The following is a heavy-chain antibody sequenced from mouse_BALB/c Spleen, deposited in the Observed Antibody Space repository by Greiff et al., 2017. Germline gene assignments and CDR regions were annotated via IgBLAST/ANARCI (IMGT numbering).Heavy chain of an antibody. J-gene: IGHJ2*01. CDR1: GYTFTSYW. CDR3: ARDGFDY. Sequence: LQESGAELARPGASVKLSCKASGYTFTSYWMQWVKQRPGQGLEWIGAIYPGDGDTRYTQKFKGKATLTADKSSSTAYMQLSSLASEDSAVYYCARDGFDYWGQGTTLTVSS. CDR2: IYPGDGDT. V-gene: IGHV1-87*01. D-gene: IGHD2-3*01.